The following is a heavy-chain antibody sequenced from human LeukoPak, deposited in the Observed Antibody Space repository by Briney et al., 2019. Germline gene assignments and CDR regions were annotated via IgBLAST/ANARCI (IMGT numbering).Heavy chain of an antibody. CDR3: AKALGSIVVTTTDY. CDR1: GFTFSSYW. J-gene: IGHJ4*02. D-gene: IGHD5-12*01. V-gene: IGHV3-74*01. Sequence: GGSLRLSCAASGFTFSSYWMHWVRQAPGKGLVWVSRINSDGSSTSYADSVKGRFTISRDNAKNTLYLQMHSLRAEDTAVYYCAKALGSIVVTTTDYWGQGTLVTVSS. CDR2: INSDGSST.